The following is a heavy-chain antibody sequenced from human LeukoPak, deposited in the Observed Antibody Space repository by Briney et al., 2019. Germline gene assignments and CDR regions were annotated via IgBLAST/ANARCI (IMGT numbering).Heavy chain of an antibody. V-gene: IGHV3-30*18. D-gene: IGHD1-1*01. CDR1: GFTFSSYG. J-gene: IGHJ6*02. CDR3: AQGTTPYYYYGMDV. Sequence: GGSLRLSCAASGFTFSSYGMHWVRQAPGKGLEWVAVISYDGSNKYYADSEKGRFTISRDNSKNTLYLQMNSLRAEDTAVYYCAQGTTPYYYYGMDVWGQGTTVTVSS. CDR2: ISYDGSNK.